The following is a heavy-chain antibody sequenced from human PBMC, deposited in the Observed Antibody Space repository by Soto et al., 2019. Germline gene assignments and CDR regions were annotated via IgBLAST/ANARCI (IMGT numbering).Heavy chain of an antibody. J-gene: IGHJ4*02. CDR2: IYYSGST. V-gene: IGHV4-61*01. Sequence: SETLSLTCTVSGGSVSSGSYYWSWIRQPPGKGLEWIGYIYYSGSTNYNPSLKSRVTISVDTSKNQFSLKLSSVTAADTAVYYCASSSHSYFDYWGQGTLVTVSS. CDR3: ASSSHSYFDY. CDR1: GGSVSSGSYY. D-gene: IGHD6-6*01.